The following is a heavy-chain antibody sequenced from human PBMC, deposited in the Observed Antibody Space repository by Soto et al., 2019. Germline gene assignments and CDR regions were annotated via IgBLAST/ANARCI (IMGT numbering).Heavy chain of an antibody. CDR2: IYWDDDK. V-gene: IGHV2-5*02. D-gene: IGHD6-19*01. Sequence: QITLKESGPTLVKPTQTLTLTCTFSGFSLSTSGVGVGWIRQPPGKALEWLALIYWDDDKRYSPSLKSRLTNTKDTSNNQVGLTTPNTDPVDTATYYCAHPEFSSGWYRNWFDPWGQGILVTVSS. CDR1: GFSLSTSGVG. CDR3: AHPEFSSGWYRNWFDP. J-gene: IGHJ5*02.